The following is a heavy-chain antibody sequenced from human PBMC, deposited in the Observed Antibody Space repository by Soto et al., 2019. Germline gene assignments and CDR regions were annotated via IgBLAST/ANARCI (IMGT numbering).Heavy chain of an antibody. J-gene: IGHJ4*02. V-gene: IGHV3-33*01. CDR2: IWYDGSNK. CDR1: GFTFSSYG. D-gene: IGHD3-10*02. Sequence: QVQLVESGGGVVQPGRSLRLSCAASGFTFSSYGMHWVRQAPGKGLEWVAVIWYDGSNKYYADSVKGRFTISRDNSKKTLYLQMNSLSAEDTAVYYCARVSSMSNFDYWGQGTLVTVSS. CDR3: ARVSSMSNFDY.